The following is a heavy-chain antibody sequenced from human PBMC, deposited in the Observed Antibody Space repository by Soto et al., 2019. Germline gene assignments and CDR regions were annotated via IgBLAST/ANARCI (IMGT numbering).Heavy chain of an antibody. J-gene: IGHJ6*02. D-gene: IGHD2-15*01. Sequence: PGGSLRLSCAASGFTFSSYGMHWVRQAPGKGLEWVAVISYDGSNKYYADSVKGRFTISRDNSKNTLYLQMNSLRAEDTAVYYCAKDHFGGGSGGLGGMDVWGQGTTVTVSS. V-gene: IGHV3-30*18. CDR3: AKDHFGGGSGGLGGMDV. CDR2: ISYDGSNK. CDR1: GFTFSSYG.